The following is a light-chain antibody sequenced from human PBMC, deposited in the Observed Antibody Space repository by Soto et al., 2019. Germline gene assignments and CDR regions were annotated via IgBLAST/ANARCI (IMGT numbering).Light chain of an antibody. CDR3: QQYGRSPWT. CDR1: QSVSSN. V-gene: IGKV3-15*01. Sequence: EIVMTQSPATLSVSPGERATLSCRASQSVSSNLAWYQQKPGQAPRLLVYGASTRATGIPARFSGSGSGTQFTLTISSLQSEDFAVYYCQQYGRSPWTFGQGTRVDIK. CDR2: GAS. J-gene: IGKJ1*01.